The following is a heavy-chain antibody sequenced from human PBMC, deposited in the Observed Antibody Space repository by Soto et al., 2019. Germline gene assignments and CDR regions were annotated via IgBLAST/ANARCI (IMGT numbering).Heavy chain of an antibody. Sequence: SETLSLTCAVYGGSFSGYYWGWIRQPPGKGLEWIGEINHSGSTNYNPSLKSRVTISVDTSKNQFSLKLSSVTAADTAVYYCARATTMVRGVIIHNWFDPWGQGTLVTVSS. CDR1: GGSFSGYY. J-gene: IGHJ5*02. CDR3: ARATTMVRGVIIHNWFDP. CDR2: INHSGST. D-gene: IGHD3-10*01. V-gene: IGHV4-34*01.